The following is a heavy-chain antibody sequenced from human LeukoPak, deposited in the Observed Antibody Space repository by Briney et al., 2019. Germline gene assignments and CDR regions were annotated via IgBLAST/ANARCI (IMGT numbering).Heavy chain of an antibody. V-gene: IGHV4-61*02. D-gene: IGHD5-18*01. CDR3: ARDRHLGQLTPFDI. Sequence: SETLSLTCTVSGGSINSGSYYWSWIRQPAGKGLEWIGRIYTSGSTNYNPSLKSRVTMSVDTSKNQFSLKLSSVTAADTAVYYCARDRHLGQLTPFDIWGQGTMVTVSS. J-gene: IGHJ3*02. CDR2: IYTSGST. CDR1: GGSINSGSYY.